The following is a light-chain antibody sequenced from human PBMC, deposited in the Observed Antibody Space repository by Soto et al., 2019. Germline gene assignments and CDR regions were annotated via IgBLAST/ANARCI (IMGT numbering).Light chain of an antibody. V-gene: IGKV3-20*01. J-gene: IGKJ4*01. CDR3: QQYGSSPLLT. Sequence: EIVLTQSPGTLSLSPGERATLSCRASQSVSSSYLAWYQQKPGQAPRLFIYGASSRATGIPDRFSGSGSGTDFTLTINRLEPEDFAVYYCQQYGSSPLLTFGGGTKVEIK. CDR2: GAS. CDR1: QSVSSSY.